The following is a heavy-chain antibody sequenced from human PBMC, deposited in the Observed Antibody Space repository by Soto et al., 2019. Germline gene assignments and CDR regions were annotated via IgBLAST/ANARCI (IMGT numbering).Heavy chain of an antibody. CDR1: GYSFTSYW. D-gene: IGHD3-22*01. Sequence: PGESLKISCKGSGYSFTSYWISWVRQVPGKGLEWMGRIDPSDSYTNYSPSFQGHVTISADKSISTAYLQWSSLKASDTAMYYCARHRPPFVDYDSSGYYSDAFDIWGQGTMVTVSS. CDR3: ARHRPPFVDYDSSGYYSDAFDI. CDR2: IDPSDSYT. J-gene: IGHJ3*02. V-gene: IGHV5-10-1*01.